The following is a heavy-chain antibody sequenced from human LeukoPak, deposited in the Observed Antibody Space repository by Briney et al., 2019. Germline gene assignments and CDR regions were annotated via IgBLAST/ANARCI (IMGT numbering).Heavy chain of an antibody. J-gene: IGHJ4*02. CDR2: IYYSGST. D-gene: IGHD3-10*01. CDR3: ARAPRDYGSGSYYRGLWYFDY. CDR1: GGSVSRGSYY. Sequence: KPSETLSLTCTVSGGSVSRGSYYWSWIRQPPGKGLEWIGYIYYSGSTNYNPSLKSRVTISVDTSKNQFSLKLSSVTAADTAVYYCARAPRDYGSGSYYRGLWYFDYWGQGTLVTVSS. V-gene: IGHV4-61*01.